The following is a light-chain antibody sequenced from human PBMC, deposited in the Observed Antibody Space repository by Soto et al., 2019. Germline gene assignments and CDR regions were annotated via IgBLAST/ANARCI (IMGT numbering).Light chain of an antibody. V-gene: IGKV3D-15*01. Sequence: EIVMTQSPATLSVSPGEKANLSCRASQSVINNLAWYQQKPGQAPRLLIYAVSTRATGIPARFSGSGSGTEFTLTISSLQSEDFAVYYCQQGDNWPWTFGQGTKVDIK. CDR3: QQGDNWPWT. CDR1: QSVINN. CDR2: AVS. J-gene: IGKJ1*01.